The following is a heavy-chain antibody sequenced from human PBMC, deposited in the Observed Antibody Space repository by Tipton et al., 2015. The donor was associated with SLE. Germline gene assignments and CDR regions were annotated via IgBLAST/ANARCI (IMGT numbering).Heavy chain of an antibody. J-gene: IGHJ4*02. D-gene: IGHD3-3*01. V-gene: IGHV3-30*04. CDR1: GFTFSSYA. CDR2: ISYDGGNK. Sequence: RSLRLSCAASGFTFSSYAMHWVRQAPGKGLEWVAVISYDGGNKYYADSVKGRFTISRDNSKNTLYLQMNSLRAEDTAVYYCASSLLLFLDNFDYWGQGTLVTVSS. CDR3: ASSLLLFLDNFDY.